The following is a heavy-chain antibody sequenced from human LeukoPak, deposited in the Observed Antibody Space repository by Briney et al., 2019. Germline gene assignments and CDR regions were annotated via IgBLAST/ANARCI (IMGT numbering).Heavy chain of an antibody. CDR3: AKDSYGSWHRAIGI. Sequence: GGSLRLSCAVSGFTFNHYAMSWVRQAPGKGLEWVSAISGGGDGTCYADSVKGRFTISRDNSKNTLYLQMNSLRAEDTAVYYCAKDSYGSWHRAIGIWGHGTMVTVSS. J-gene: IGHJ3*02. V-gene: IGHV3-23*01. D-gene: IGHD2-15*01. CDR1: GFTFNHYA. CDR2: ISGGGDGT.